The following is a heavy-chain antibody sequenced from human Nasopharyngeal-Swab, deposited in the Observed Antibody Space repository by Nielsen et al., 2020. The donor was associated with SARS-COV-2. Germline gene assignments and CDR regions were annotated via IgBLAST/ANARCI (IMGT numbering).Heavy chain of an antibody. CDR2: ISGSSSST. CDR1: GFTFNDYY. V-gene: IGHV3-11*06. Sequence: GESLKISCAASGFTFNDYYMSWIRQAPGKGLEWVAYISGSSSSTKYADSVKGRFTISRDNGKNSLYLQMNGLTAEDTAVYYCARDYYGLGRYGRFDPWGQGTLVTVSS. D-gene: IGHD3-10*01. J-gene: IGHJ5*02. CDR3: ARDYYGLGRYGRFDP.